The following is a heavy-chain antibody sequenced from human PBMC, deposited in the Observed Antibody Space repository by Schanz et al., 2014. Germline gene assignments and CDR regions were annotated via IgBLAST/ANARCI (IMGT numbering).Heavy chain of an antibody. D-gene: IGHD6-6*01. CDR3: RSGFSRSYIDF. Sequence: QVQLLQSGAEAKKPGASMKVSCKASGYTFTTYYMLWVRQATGQGLEWMGIIKPSGGSTRYGQKCQGRITVTTDASASTVYLELSSRRSHDTAVDDCRSGFSRSYIDFWGQGTLITVSS. V-gene: IGHV1-46*03. CDR1: GYTFTTYY. CDR2: IKPSGGST. J-gene: IGHJ4*03.